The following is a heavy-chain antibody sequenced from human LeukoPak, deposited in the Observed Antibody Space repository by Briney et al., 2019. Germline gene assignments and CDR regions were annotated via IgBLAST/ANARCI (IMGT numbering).Heavy chain of an antibody. CDR3: ARGARMYGSGSYPINWFDP. D-gene: IGHD3-10*01. V-gene: IGHV4-59*01. J-gene: IGHJ5*02. CDR1: GGSISSYY. Sequence: SATLSLTCTVSGGSISSYYWSWIRQPPGKGLEWIAYIHYSGSTNYNPSLKSRVTISVDTSKNQFSLKLSSVTAADTAVYYCARGARMYGSGSYPINWFDPWGQGTLVTVSS. CDR2: IHYSGST.